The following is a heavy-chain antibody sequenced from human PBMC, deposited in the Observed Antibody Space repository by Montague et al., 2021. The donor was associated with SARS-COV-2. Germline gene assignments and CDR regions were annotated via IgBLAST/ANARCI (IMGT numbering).Heavy chain of an antibody. J-gene: IGHJ4*02. CDR2: LSSSGST. Sequence: SETLSLTCIVSGESIDSDTHYWGWIRQSPGKGLEWIGSLSSSGSTYYNPSLRSRVTISIDTSKNHFSLKLNSVTATDTAVYFCARPGSVSSWCYFDDWGQGTLVSVSS. CDR1: GESIDSDTHY. D-gene: IGHD6-13*01. CDR3: ARPGSVSSWCYFDD. V-gene: IGHV4-39*02.